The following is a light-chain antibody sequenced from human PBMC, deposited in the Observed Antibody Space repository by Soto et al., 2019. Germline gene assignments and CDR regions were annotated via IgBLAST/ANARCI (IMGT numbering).Light chain of an antibody. CDR1: QSVSSNH. V-gene: IGKV3-20*01. CDR2: GAS. CDR3: QQYGGSTYT. Sequence: EIVLTQSPGSLSLSPRERATLSCRASQSVSSNHLAWYQQKPGQAPRLLIYGASRRAAGIPDRFSGSGSGTDFTLTISRLEPDDFAVYYCQQYGGSTYTFGQGTKVEIK. J-gene: IGKJ2*01.